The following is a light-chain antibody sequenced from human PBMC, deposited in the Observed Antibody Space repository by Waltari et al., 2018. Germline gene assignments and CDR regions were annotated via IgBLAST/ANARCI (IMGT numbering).Light chain of an antibody. CDR3: QQYDNWPLT. Sequence: ETVLTQSPATLSVSPGERATLSCMAGQSISTSHFAWYQQKPGQAPRLIISGISTGDTGIPSMFSGSGYGQECTLTISSLLSEEFAVYYCQQYDNWPLTFGGGTKVEIK. J-gene: IGKJ4*01. CDR2: GIS. V-gene: IGKV3-15*01. CDR1: QSISTSH.